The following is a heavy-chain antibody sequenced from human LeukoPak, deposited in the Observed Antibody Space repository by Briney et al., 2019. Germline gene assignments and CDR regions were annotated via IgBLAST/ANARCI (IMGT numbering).Heavy chain of an antibody. CDR3: ARNLGDLDDSSGYSSH. CDR2: IHPNSGGT. D-gene: IGHD3-22*01. J-gene: IGHJ4*02. Sequence: GASVKVSCKASGYTFTDYYMHWVRQAPGQGLEWMGWIHPNSGGTNYAQKFQGRVTMTTDTSTSTAYMELRSLRSDDTAVYYCARNLGDLDDSSGYSSHWGQGTLVTVSS. CDR1: GYTFTDYY. V-gene: IGHV1-2*02.